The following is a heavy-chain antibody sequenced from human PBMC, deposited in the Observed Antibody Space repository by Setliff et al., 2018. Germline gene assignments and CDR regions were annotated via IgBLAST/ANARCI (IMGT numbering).Heavy chain of an antibody. Sequence: GVLKISCAVSGFIVKNNHISWVRQAPGRGLEWISVMYTGGDTNYADSVKGRFTVSRDDSRNMVYLQANSLRVEDTAVYYCARDWSNNYWAFDIWGLGTVVTVSS. D-gene: IGHD1-1*01. CDR1: GFIVKNNH. CDR3: ARDWSNNYWAFDI. V-gene: IGHV3-66*01. CDR2: MYTGGDT. J-gene: IGHJ3*02.